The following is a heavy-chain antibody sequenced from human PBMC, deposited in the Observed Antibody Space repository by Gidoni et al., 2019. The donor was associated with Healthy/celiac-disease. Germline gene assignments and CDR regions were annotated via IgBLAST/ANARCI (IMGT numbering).Heavy chain of an antibody. D-gene: IGHD3-3*01. CDR2: ISSRSSYI. CDR1: GFTFSSYS. Sequence: EVQLVEPGGGLVKPGGSLRLSCAASGFTFSSYSMTWVRQAPGKGLEWVSSISSRSSYIYYADSVKGRFTISRDNAKNSLYLQMNSLRAEDTAVYYCARGAYYDFWSGDPTPAFWNGMDVWGQGTTVTVSS. CDR3: ARGAYYDFWSGDPTPAFWNGMDV. V-gene: IGHV3-21*01. J-gene: IGHJ6*02.